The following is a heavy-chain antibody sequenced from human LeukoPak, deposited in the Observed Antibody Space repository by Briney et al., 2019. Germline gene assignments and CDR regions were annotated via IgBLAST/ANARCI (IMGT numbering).Heavy chain of an antibody. V-gene: IGHV4-59*01. CDR2: IYYSGST. D-gene: IGHD3-10*01. Sequence: SETLSLTCTVSGGSISSYYWSWLRQPPGKGLEWIGYIYYSGSTNYNPSLKSRVTISVDTSKNQFSLKLSSVTAADTAVYYCARVSGSGSYDPYYYYYMDVWGKGTTVTISS. CDR3: ARVSGSGSYDPYYYYYMDV. CDR1: GGSISSYY. J-gene: IGHJ6*03.